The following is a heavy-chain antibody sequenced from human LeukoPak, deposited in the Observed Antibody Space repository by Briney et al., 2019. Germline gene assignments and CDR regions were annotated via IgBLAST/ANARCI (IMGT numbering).Heavy chain of an antibody. J-gene: IGHJ4*02. Sequence: SQTLSLTCAISGDSVSSNSVAWNWIRQSPSRGLERLGRTYYRSQWYNEYAASVRSRITINPDTSRNQFSLQLNSVTPEDTAMYYCTRDHCCSSFSCSFDYWGQGTLVTVSS. CDR3: TRDHCCSSFSCSFDY. D-gene: IGHD2-2*01. CDR2: TYYRSQWYN. CDR1: GDSVSSNSVA. V-gene: IGHV6-1*01.